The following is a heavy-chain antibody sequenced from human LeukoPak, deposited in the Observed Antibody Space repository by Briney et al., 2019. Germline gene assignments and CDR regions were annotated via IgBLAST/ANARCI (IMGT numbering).Heavy chain of an antibody. CDR2: FDPEDGET. CDR3: ARVPGITGTTAMLKGFYNWFDP. CDR1: GYTLTELS. V-gene: IGHV1-24*01. Sequence: ASVKVSCKVSGYTLTELSMHWVRQAPGKGLEWMGGFDPEDGETIYAQKFQGRVTMTEDTSTDTAYMELRSLRSDDTAVYYCARVPGITGTTAMLKGFYNWFDPWGQGTLVTVSS. J-gene: IGHJ5*02. D-gene: IGHD1-20*01.